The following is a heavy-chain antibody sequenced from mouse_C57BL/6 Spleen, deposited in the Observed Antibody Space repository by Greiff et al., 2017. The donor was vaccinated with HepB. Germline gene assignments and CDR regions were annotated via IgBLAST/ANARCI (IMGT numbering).Heavy chain of an antibody. CDR1: GYSITSGYY. CDR3: AILYGNNFDY. CDR2: ISYDGSN. J-gene: IGHJ2*01. Sequence: ESGPGLVKPSQSLSLTCSVTGYSITSGYYWNWIRQFPGNKLEWIGYISYDGSNNYNPSLKNRISITRDTSKNQFFLKLNSVTTEDTATYYCAILYGNNFDYWGQGTTLTVSS. D-gene: IGHD2-1*01. V-gene: IGHV3-6*01.